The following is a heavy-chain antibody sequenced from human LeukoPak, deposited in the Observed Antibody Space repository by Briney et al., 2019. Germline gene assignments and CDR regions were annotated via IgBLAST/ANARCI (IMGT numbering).Heavy chain of an antibody. CDR1: GFTFSDYY. J-gene: IGHJ1*01. V-gene: IGHV3-11*01. D-gene: IGHD6-13*01. CDR3: ARVGTRIAAAEYFQH. Sequence: GGSLRLSCAASGFTFSDYYMSWIRQAPGKGLEWVSYISSSVSTIYYADSVKGRFTISRDNAKNSLYLQMNSLRAEDTAVYYCARVGTRIAAAEYFQHWGQGTLVTVSS. CDR2: ISSSVSTI.